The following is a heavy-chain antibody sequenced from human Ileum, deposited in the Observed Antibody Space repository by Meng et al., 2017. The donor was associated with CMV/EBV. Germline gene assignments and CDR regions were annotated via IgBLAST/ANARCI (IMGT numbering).Heavy chain of an antibody. CDR3: AKRRAVGLIKEFEF. D-gene: IGHD1-26*01. J-gene: IGHJ4*02. CDR1: GLTCSSYA. CDR2: ISISGDKT. V-gene: IGHV3-23*01. Sequence: ASGLTCSSYAMNWVRQATGKGLEGDSVISISGDKTIYADDVKGRCIISREKARNILYMQMNSLRAEDTAVYYCAKRRAVGLIKEFEFWGQGTLVTVSS.